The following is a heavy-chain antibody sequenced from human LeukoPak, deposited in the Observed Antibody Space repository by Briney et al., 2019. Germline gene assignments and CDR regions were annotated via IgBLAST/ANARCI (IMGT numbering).Heavy chain of an antibody. Sequence: GGSLRLSCAASGFTFSSYSMSWVRQAPGKGLEWVSAISGSGGSTYYADSVKGRFIISRDNYKSTLNLQMNTLKDADTAVYYCAKDVTITMFRGVFDYWGQGTLVTVSS. CDR1: GFTFSSYS. J-gene: IGHJ4*02. V-gene: IGHV3-23*01. D-gene: IGHD3-10*01. CDR3: AKDVTITMFRGVFDY. CDR2: ISGSGGST.